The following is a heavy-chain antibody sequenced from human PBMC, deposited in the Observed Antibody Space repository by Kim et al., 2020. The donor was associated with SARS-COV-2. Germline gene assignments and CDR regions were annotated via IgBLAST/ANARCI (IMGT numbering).Heavy chain of an antibody. CDR2: NT. CDR3: ARAYTAPDY. Sequence: NTVYAGSVNGRFTISRDNAKNTLYLQMNSLRAEDTAIYYCARAYTAPDYWGQGTLVTVSS. J-gene: IGHJ4*02. V-gene: IGHV3-74*01. D-gene: IGHD5-18*01.